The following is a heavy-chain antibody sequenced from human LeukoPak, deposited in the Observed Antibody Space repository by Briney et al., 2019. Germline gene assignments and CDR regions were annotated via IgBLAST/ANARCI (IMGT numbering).Heavy chain of an antibody. CDR1: GGSFSGYY. Sequence: PSETLSLTCAVYGGSFSGYYWGWIRQPAGKGLEWVGEINHSGSTNYNPSPKTRVTISIDTSKNQFSLKLTSVTAADTAVYYCARARILTGYAKFDPWGQGTLVTVSS. J-gene: IGHJ5*02. CDR2: INHSGST. V-gene: IGHV4-34*01. D-gene: IGHD3-9*01. CDR3: ARARILTGYAKFDP.